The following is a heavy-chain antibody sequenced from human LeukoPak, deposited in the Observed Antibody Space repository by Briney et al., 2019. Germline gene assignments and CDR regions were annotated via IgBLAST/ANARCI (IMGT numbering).Heavy chain of an antibody. CDR2: IGGSNSNT. J-gene: IGHJ4*02. Sequence: GGSLRLSCAASGFTFSSYAMSWVRQAPWNGLHWVSTIGGSNSNTYYADSVKGRFTISRDNSKNTLYLQMHSLSAEDTAVYYCANRGKYYFDYWGQGTLVTVSS. V-gene: IGHV3-23*01. CDR1: GFTFSSYA. D-gene: IGHD3-10*01. CDR3: ANRGKYYFDY.